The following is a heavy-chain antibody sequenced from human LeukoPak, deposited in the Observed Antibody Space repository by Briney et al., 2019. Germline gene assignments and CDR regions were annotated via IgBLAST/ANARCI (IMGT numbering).Heavy chain of an antibody. CDR2: IRYDGNNK. CDR3: ARAYSGTYGLGYYYMDV. V-gene: IGHV3-30*02. D-gene: IGHD1-26*01. Sequence: GGSLRLSCGASGFTFSNYGMLWVRQAPGKGLDWVAFIRYDGNNKLYADSVKGRFTISRDNSKNTLYLHINSLRAEDTAVYYCARAYSGTYGLGYYYMDVWGKGTTVTVSS. CDR1: GFTFSNYG. J-gene: IGHJ6*03.